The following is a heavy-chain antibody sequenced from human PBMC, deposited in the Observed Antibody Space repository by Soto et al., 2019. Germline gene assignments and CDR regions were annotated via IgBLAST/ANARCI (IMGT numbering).Heavy chain of an antibody. CDR2: IKQDGSEK. Sequence: EVQLVESGGGLVQPGGSLRLSCAASGITLSSYWMTWVRQAPGKGLEWVANIKQDGSEKRYVDSVKGRFIVSRDNAXXSLFLQMNSLSAEDTAVYYCARDPYDSGGYAAFDIWGQGTKVTVSS. V-gene: IGHV3-7*04. CDR3: ARDPYDSGGYAAFDI. J-gene: IGHJ3*02. D-gene: IGHD3-22*01. CDR1: GITLSSYW.